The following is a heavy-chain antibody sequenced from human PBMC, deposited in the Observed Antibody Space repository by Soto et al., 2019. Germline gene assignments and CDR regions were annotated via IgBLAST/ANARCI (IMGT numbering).Heavy chain of an antibody. CDR3: ARPRTVTTIGYYGMDV. J-gene: IGHJ6*02. V-gene: IGHV3-33*01. CDR1: GFTFSSYG. CDR2: IWYDGSNK. D-gene: IGHD4-17*01. Sequence: PGGSLRLSCAASGFTFSSYGMHWVRQAPGKGLEWVAVIWYDGSNKYYADSVKGRFTISRDNSKNTLYLKMNSLRAEDTAVYYCARPRTVTTIGYYGMDVWGQGNTVTVSS.